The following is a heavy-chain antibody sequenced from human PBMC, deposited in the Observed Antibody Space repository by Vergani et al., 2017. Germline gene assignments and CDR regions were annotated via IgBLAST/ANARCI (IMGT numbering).Heavy chain of an antibody. CDR2: ISYDGSNK. V-gene: IGHV3-30*04. J-gene: IGHJ6*03. Sequence: QVQLVESGGGVVQPGRSLRLSCAASGFTFSSYAMHWVRQAPGKGLEWVAVISYDGSNKYYADSVKGRFTISRDNSKNTLYLQMNSLRAEDTAVYYCAKDESTIFGVVIIAYYYMDVWGKGTTVTVSS. CDR1: GFTFSSYA. D-gene: IGHD3-3*01. CDR3: AKDESTIFGVVIIAYYYMDV.